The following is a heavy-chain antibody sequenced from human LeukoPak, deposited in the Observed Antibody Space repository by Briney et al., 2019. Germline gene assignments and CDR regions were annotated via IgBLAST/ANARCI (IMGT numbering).Heavy chain of an antibody. CDR3: ARERIVGATYYFDY. J-gene: IGHJ4*02. CDR2: IYYSGST. V-gene: IGHV4-61*01. CDR1: GGSISSSTYY. D-gene: IGHD1-26*01. Sequence: SETLSLTCTVSGGSISSSTYYGGWIRQPPGKGLEWIGYIYYSGSTNYNPSLKSRVTISVDTSKNQFSLKLSSVTAADTAVYYCARERIVGATYYFDYWGQGTLVTVSS.